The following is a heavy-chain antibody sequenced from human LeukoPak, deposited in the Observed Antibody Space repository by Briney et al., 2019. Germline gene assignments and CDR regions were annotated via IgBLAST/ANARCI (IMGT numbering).Heavy chain of an antibody. CDR3: AKDFPPLTGPWYYFDY. D-gene: IGHD7-27*01. CDR2: IYSAGTT. Sequence: GGSLRLSCAASGFTVSTNYMSWVRQAPGKGLEWVSVIYSAGTTYYADSVKGRFTISRDNSENTLYLQMNSLRAEDTAVYYCAKDFPPLTGPWYYFDYWGQGTLVTVSS. CDR1: GFTVSTNY. J-gene: IGHJ4*02. V-gene: IGHV3-53*01.